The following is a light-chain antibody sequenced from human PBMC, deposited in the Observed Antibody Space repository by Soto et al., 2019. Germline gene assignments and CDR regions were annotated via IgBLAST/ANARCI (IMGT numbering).Light chain of an antibody. CDR2: DAS. V-gene: IGKV1-5*01. CDR1: QTISTW. CDR3: QPYNNWPLT. J-gene: IGKJ4*01. Sequence: DIQVTQSPPTLSASVGDRVTITCRASQTISTWMAWYQQKPGKAPKLLVYDASTLQSGVASRFSGSRSGAEFTLTINSLQSEDFAVYYCQPYNNWPLTFGGGTKVDNK.